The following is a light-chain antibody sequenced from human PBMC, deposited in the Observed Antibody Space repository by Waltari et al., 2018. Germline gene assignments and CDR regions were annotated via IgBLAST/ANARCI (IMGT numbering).Light chain of an antibody. CDR2: SND. J-gene: IGLJ1*01. CDR1: TSNIGRYT. V-gene: IGLV1-44*01. CDR3: AVWDDSLDGYV. Sequence: QSVVTQPPSASGTPGQRVTISCSGSTSNIGRYTLNWYQQLPGTAPKLLIYSNDRRPSGVPDRFSGSKSGTSAALAISGLQPEDEADYYCAVWDDSLDGYVFATGTKVTVL.